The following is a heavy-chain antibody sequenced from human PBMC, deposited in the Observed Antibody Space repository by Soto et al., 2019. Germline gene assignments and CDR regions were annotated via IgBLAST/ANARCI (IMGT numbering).Heavy chain of an antibody. Sequence: GESLKISCKGSGFSSTNYWISWVRQVPGKGLEWMGNIDPVDSYANYSPSFQGHVTFSVDTSISTAFLHWSSLKASDSAIYFCARIESIARNWFDHGGQGTLVAVSS. J-gene: IGHJ5*02. D-gene: IGHD6-13*01. V-gene: IGHV5-10-1*01. CDR1: GFSSTNYW. CDR2: IDPVDSYA. CDR3: ARIESIARNWFDH.